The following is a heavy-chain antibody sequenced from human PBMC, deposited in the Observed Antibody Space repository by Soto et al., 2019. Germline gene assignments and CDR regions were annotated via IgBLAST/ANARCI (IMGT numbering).Heavy chain of an antibody. D-gene: IGHD3-16*01. V-gene: IGHV3-30*19. Sequence: QVQLVESGGGVVQPGTSLRLSCVGSGFTFRSFVIHWVRQAPGKGLEWVALTSYDGSNTYYDDSAKGRFTISRDNSRNTVDLQMDSLRLEDKALYYCARWGTTGGLDVGGQGTLVSVSS. J-gene: IGHJ4*02. CDR2: TSYDGSNT. CDR3: ARWGTTGGLDV. CDR1: GFTFRSFV.